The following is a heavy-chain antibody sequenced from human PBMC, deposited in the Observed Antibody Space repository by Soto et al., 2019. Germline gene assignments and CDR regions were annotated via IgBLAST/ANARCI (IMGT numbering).Heavy chain of an antibody. Sequence: ASVTVSCKASGNVFTSYYMHWVRQDPGQGLEWMAIINPSGAHTSYAQKFQGRVTMTRDTSTSTVYLELNSLRFEDTAVYYCARGSYCGGDCYSYTSYGMDVWGQGTTVTVSS. CDR1: GNVFTSYY. V-gene: IGHV1-46*01. CDR3: ARGSYCGGDCYSYTSYGMDV. J-gene: IGHJ6*02. CDR2: INPSGAHT. D-gene: IGHD2-21*02.